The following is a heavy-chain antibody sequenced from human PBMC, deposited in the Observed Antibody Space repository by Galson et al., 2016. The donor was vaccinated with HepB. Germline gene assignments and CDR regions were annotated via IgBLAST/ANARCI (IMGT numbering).Heavy chain of an antibody. CDR3: AREWQWLDGIDY. J-gene: IGHJ4*02. CDR2: DSMDGRRK. Sequence: SLRLSCAASGFTFSNYGMHWVRQAPGKGLEWVAADSMDGRRKFYADSVKGRFTISRDNSTSMLFLQMSSLRADVPAVYYCAREWQWLDGIDYWGQGTLVTVSS. CDR1: GFTFSNYG. D-gene: IGHD6-19*01. V-gene: IGHV3-30*03.